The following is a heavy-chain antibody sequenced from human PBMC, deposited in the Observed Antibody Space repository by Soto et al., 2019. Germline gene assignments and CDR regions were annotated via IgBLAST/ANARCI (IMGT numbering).Heavy chain of an antibody. CDR2: ILYDGSNQ. CDR3: AKRGTPKGHNGGWYEDY. V-gene: IGHV3-30*18. D-gene: IGHD6-19*01. CDR1: GFIFNSYG. J-gene: IGHJ4*02. Sequence: QVQLVESGGGVVQPGRSLRLSCAASGFIFNSYGMHWVRQAPGKGLEWVAFILYDGSNQYYADSVKGRFTISRDNSENTLYLQMNSLRTEDTAVYYCAKRGTPKGHNGGWYEDYWGQGTLVTVSS.